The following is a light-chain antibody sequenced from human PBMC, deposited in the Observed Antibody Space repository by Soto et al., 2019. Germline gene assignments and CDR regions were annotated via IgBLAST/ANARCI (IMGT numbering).Light chain of an antibody. J-gene: IGLJ1*01. CDR3: SSYTSSSTYV. V-gene: IGLV2-18*02. Sequence: QSVLTQPPSVSGSPGQSVTISCTGTSSDVGSYNRVSWYQQPPGTAPKVMIYDVSNRPSGVPDRFSGSKSGNTASLTISGLQAGDESDYYCSSYTSSSTYVFGTGTKLTVL. CDR2: DVS. CDR1: SSDVGSYNR.